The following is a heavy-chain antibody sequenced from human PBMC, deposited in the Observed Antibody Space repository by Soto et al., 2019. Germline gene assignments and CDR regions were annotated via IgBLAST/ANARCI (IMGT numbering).Heavy chain of an antibody. D-gene: IGHD3-10*01. CDR2: IYYSGST. J-gene: IGHJ4*02. CDR1: GGSISSGDYY. CDR3: ARAQGSGFLVS. Sequence: QVQLQESGPGLVKPSQTLSLTCTVSGGSISSGDYYWSWIRQPPGKGLEWIGYIYYSGSTYYNPSLKRRATVPVDTSKNQFSLKLSSVTAADTAVYYCARAQGSGFLVSWGQGTLVTVSS. V-gene: IGHV4-30-4*01.